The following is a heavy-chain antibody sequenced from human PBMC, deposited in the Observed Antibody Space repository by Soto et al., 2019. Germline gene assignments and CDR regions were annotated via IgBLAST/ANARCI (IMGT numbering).Heavy chain of an antibody. CDR1: GGTFSSYA. CDR2: IIPIFGTA. CDR3: ARVPVESITMVRGVINDYYYGMDV. D-gene: IGHD3-10*01. J-gene: IGHJ6*02. Sequence: ASVKVSCKASGGTFSSYAISWVRQAPGQGLEWMGGIIPIFGTANYAQKFQGRVTITADESTSTAYMELSSLRSEDTAVYYWARVPVESITMVRGVINDYYYGMDVWGQGTTVTVSS. V-gene: IGHV1-69*13.